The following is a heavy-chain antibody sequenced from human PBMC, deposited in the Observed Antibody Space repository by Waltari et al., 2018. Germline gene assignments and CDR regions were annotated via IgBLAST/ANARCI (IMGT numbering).Heavy chain of an antibody. CDR1: GFTFSGSA. CDR2: IRSKANSYAT. J-gene: IGHJ4*02. V-gene: IGHV3-73*01. CDR3: TRRGQWLEFDY. Sequence: EVQLVESGGGLVQPGGSLRLSCAASGFTFSGSAMHWVRQASGKGLEWVGRIRSKANSYATAYAASVKGRFTSSRDESKNTAYLQMNSLKTEDTAVYYCTRRGQWLEFDYWGQGTLVTVSS. D-gene: IGHD6-19*01.